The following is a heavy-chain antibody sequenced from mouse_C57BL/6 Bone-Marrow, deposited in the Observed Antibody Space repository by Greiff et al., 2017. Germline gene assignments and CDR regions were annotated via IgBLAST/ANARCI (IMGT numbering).Heavy chain of an antibody. CDR2: ISGGGGNT. J-gene: IGHJ3*01. Sequence: DVKLVESGGGLVKPGGSLKLSCAASGFTFSSYTMSWVRQTPEKRLEWVATISGGGGNTYYPDSVKGRFTISRDNAKNTLYLQMSSLRSEDTALYYCARSRSVLRWFAYWGQGTLVTVSA. V-gene: IGHV5-9*01. CDR1: GFTFSSYT. D-gene: IGHD1-1*01. CDR3: ARSRSVLRWFAY.